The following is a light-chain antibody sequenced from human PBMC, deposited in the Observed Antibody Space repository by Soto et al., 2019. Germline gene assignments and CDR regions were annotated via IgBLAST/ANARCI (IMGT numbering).Light chain of an antibody. J-gene: IGKJ2*01. V-gene: IGKV3-20*01. CDR1: QSVSSSY. CDR3: QQHGSSKNT. Sequence: EIVLTQSPGTLSLSPGERATLSCRASQSVSSSYLAWYQQKPGQAPRLLIYGASSRATGIPDRFSGSGSGTDFTLTISRLEPEDFAVYYCQQHGSSKNTFGQGTKLEIK. CDR2: GAS.